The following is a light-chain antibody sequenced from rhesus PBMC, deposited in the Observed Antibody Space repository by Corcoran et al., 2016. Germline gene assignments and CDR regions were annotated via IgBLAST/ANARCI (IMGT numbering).Light chain of an antibody. Sequence: QAALTQPRSVSGSPRQSFTISCTGTGGDIGAYNFVSWYQMHPGSAPKLMIYEVSKRPSGVSDRFSGSKSGNTASLTISGLQAEDEADYYCCSYAGSYTLYVFGVGTRLTVL. CDR1: GGDIGAYNF. CDR2: EVS. J-gene: IGLJ1*01. CDR3: CSYAGSYTLYV. V-gene: IGLV2-32*01.